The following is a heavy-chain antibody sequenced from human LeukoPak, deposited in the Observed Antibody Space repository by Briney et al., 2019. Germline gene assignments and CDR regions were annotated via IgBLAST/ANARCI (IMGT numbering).Heavy chain of an antibody. D-gene: IGHD6-19*01. CDR3: AKDLGSSGWYIDY. CDR2: NSGGSS. Sequence: GGSLRLSCAASGFTFSTYGVYWVRQAPGKGLEWISSNSGGSSYYADSVKGRFTISRDNSKNTLYLQMNSLRAEDTAVYYCAKDLGSSGWYIDYWGQGTLVTVSS. V-gene: IGHV3-23*01. CDR1: GFTFSTYG. J-gene: IGHJ4*02.